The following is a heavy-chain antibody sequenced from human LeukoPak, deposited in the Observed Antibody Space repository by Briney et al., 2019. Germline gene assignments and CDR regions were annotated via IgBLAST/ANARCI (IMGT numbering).Heavy chain of an antibody. J-gene: IGHJ3*02. V-gene: IGHV4-61*02. D-gene: IGHD5-12*01. Sequence: SETLSLTCTVSGGSISSSSYYWGWIRQPPGKGLEWIGRIYTSGSTNYNPSLKSRVTISVDTSKNQFSLKLSSVTAADTAVYYCARDDMTWIGGAFDIWGQGTMVTVSS. CDR3: ARDDMTWIGGAFDI. CDR2: IYTSGST. CDR1: GGSISSSSYY.